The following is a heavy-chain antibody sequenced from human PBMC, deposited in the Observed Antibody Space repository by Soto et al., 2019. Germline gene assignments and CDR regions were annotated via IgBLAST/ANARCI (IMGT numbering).Heavy chain of an antibody. D-gene: IGHD6-19*01. J-gene: IGHJ6*03. V-gene: IGHV4-39*01. Sequence: QLQLQESGPGLVKPSETLSLTCTVSGGSISSSSYYWGWIRQPPGKGLEWIGSIYYSGSTYYNPSLKSRVTISVDTSKNQFSLKLSSVTAADTAVYYCASLIAVAPHYYYYYMDVWGKGTTVTVSS. CDR1: GGSISSSSYY. CDR3: ASLIAVAPHYYYYYMDV. CDR2: IYYSGST.